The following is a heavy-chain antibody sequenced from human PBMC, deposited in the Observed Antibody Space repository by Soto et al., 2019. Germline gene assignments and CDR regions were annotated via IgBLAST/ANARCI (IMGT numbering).Heavy chain of an antibody. D-gene: IGHD6-13*01. CDR1: GYTFTSYG. V-gene: IGHV1-3*01. Sequence: ASVKVSCKASGYTFTSYGIHWVRQAPGQRLEWMGWINAANGDTKYSPKFQGRVTITRDTSASTAYMELSSLGSEDTAVYYCVRSHVSATGIDWFDPWGQGTLVTVSS. J-gene: IGHJ5*02. CDR2: INAANGDT. CDR3: VRSHVSATGIDWFDP.